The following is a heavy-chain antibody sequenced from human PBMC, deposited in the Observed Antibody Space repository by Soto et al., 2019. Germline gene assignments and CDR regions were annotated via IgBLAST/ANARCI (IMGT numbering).Heavy chain of an antibody. Sequence: RASVKVSCKASGYTFTSYGISWVRQAPGQGLEWMGWISAYNGNTNYAQKLQGRVTMTTDTSTSTAYMELRSLRSDDTAVYYCAREAYCGGDCPEAEYFQHWGQGTLVTVSS. J-gene: IGHJ1*01. CDR3: AREAYCGGDCPEAEYFQH. CDR2: ISAYNGNT. V-gene: IGHV1-18*04. D-gene: IGHD2-21*02. CDR1: GYTFTSYG.